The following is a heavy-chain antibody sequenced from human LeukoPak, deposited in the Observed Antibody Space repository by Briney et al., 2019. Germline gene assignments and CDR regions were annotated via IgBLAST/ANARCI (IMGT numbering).Heavy chain of an antibody. V-gene: IGHV3-23*01. Sequence: PGGSLRLSCAASGFTFSSYAMSWVRQAPGKGLEWVSAISGSGGSTYYADSVKGRFTISRGNSKNTLYLQMNSLRAEDTAVYYCAKDWDGGYLLFFDYWGQGTLVTVSS. CDR3: AKDWDGGYLLFFDY. CDR1: GFTFSSYA. D-gene: IGHD2/OR15-2a*01. J-gene: IGHJ4*02. CDR2: ISGSGGST.